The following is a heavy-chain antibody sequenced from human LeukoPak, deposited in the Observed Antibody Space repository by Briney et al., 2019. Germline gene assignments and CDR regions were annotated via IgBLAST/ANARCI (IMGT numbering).Heavy chain of an antibody. CDR2: IIPILGIA. CDR1: GGTFSSYA. CDR3: ARERNVGARPNAFDI. D-gene: IGHD1-26*01. J-gene: IGHJ3*02. Sequence: SVKVSCKASGGTFSSYAISWVRQAPGQGLEWMGRIIPILGIANYAQKFQGRVTITADKSTSTAYMELSSLRSEDTAVYYCARERNVGARPNAFDIWGQGTMVTVSS. V-gene: IGHV1-69*04.